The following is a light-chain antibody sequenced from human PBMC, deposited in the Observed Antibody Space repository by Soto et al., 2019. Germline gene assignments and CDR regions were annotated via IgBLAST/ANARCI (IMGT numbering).Light chain of an antibody. CDR2: GAS. CDR3: QEYNTRPWT. Sequence: IVMTKTPATLSLSHGERATLSCRASQSVNSNLAWYQQKLGQAPRVLIYGASTRATGIPDRFSGSGSGTEFILTISSLQSEDFAVYYCQEYNTRPWTFGQGRKVDIK. J-gene: IGKJ1*01. CDR1: QSVNSN. V-gene: IGKV3-15*01.